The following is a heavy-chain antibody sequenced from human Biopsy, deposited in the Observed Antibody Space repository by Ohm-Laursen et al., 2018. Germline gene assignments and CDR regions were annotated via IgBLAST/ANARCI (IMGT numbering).Heavy chain of an antibody. D-gene: IGHD6-13*01. CDR1: GFPFTGFS. CDR3: VRGSEFEGSNWPVDY. CDR2: ITSGSSYI. Sequence: LRLSCTASGFPFTGFSMDWVRQAPGKGLEWVASITSGSSYIYYADSVKGRFTISRDNPKNSLYLQMNSLRADDSAVYYCVRGSEFEGSNWPVDYWGQGTLVTVSS. J-gene: IGHJ4*02. V-gene: IGHV3-21*01.